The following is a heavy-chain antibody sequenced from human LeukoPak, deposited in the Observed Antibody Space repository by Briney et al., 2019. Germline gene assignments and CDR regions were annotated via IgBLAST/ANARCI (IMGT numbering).Heavy chain of an antibody. D-gene: IGHD6-19*01. J-gene: IGHJ4*02. CDR1: GGSISSSSYY. CDR2: IYYSGST. V-gene: IGHV4-39*07. CDR3: ARVGGIAVAGHFDY. Sequence: PSETLSLTCTVSGGSISSSSYYWGWIRQPPGKGLEWIGSIYYSGSTYYNPSLKSRVTISVDTSKNQFSLKLSSVTAADTAVYYCARVGGIAVAGHFDYWGQGTLVTVSS.